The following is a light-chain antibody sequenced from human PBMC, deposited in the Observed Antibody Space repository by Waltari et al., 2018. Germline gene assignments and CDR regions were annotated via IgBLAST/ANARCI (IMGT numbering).Light chain of an antibody. V-gene: IGKV3-11*01. J-gene: IGKJ4*01. CDR2: DSS. Sequence: EIVLTQSPATLSLSPGERATLSCRPSQSVSTYLAWYQQRPGQAPRLLIYDSSNRATGIPARFSGSGSETDFTLTISSLEPEDFAVYYCQQRYKWPLTFGGGSKVEI. CDR3: QQRYKWPLT. CDR1: QSVSTY.